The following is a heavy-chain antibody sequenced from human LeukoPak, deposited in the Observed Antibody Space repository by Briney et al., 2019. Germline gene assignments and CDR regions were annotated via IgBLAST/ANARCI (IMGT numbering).Heavy chain of an antibody. D-gene: IGHD4-23*01. V-gene: IGHV1-24*01. CDR2: FDPEDGET. Sequence: ASVKVSCKVSGYTLTELSMHWVRQAPGKGLEWMGGFDPEDGETIYAQKFQGRVTMTEDTSTDTAYMGLSSLRSEDTAVYYCATVDYGGNSDAFDIWGQGTMVTVSS. J-gene: IGHJ3*02. CDR1: GYTLTELS. CDR3: ATVDYGGNSDAFDI.